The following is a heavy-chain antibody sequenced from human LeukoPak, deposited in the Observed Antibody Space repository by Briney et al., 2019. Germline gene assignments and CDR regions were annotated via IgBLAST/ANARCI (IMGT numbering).Heavy chain of an antibody. Sequence: YGMHWVRQAPGKGLEWVAVISYDGSNKYYADSVKGRFTISRDNSKNTLYLQMNSLRAEDTAVYYCAKDWDSGSYYFDYWGQGTLVTVSS. CDR3: AKDWDSGSYYFDY. D-gene: IGHD1-26*01. V-gene: IGHV3-30*18. J-gene: IGHJ4*02. CDR2: ISYDGSNK. CDR1: YG.